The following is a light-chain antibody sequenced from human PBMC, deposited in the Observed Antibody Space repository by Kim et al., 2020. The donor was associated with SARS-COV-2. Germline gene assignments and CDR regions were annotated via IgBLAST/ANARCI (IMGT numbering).Light chain of an antibody. CDR2: GAC. CDR1: QSMSSN. Sequence: SVYPGKSATLSGRASQSMSSNLAWYQQKPGQAPRLRIYGACTRATGIPSRFSGSGSGTEFTLTISGLRSEDFGVDYGQQYNYWWTFGQGDKVDSK. J-gene: IGKJ1*01. CDR3: QQYNYWWT. V-gene: IGKV3-15*01.